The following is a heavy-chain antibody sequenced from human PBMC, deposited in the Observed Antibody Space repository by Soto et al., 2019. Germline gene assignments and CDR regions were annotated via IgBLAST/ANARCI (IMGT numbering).Heavy chain of an antibody. V-gene: IGHV4-4*02. CDR3: GRKRVATIRFWLCT. CDR1: SGSISSSNW. Sequence: QVQLQESGPGLVKLSGTLSLTCAVSSGSISSSNWWSWVRQPPGKGLEWIGEIYHTGSTNYNPSLKRRFTISVDKSKNQFSLRLSSVTAADTAVYYWGRKRVATIRFWLCTWGHVNLVTVS. CDR2: IYHTGST. J-gene: IGHJ5*01. D-gene: IGHD5-12*01.